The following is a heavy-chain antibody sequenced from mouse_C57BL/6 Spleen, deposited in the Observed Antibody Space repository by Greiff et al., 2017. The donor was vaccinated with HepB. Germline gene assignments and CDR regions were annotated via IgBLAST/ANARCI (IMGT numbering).Heavy chain of an antibody. Sequence: EVQLQQSGPVLVKPGASVKMSCKASGYTFTDYYMNWVKQSHGKSLEWIGVINPYNGGTSYNQKFKGKATLTVDKSSSTAYMELNSLTSEDSAVYYCARKDYYGSSSGFAYWGQGTLVTVSA. D-gene: IGHD1-1*01. CDR2: INPYNGGT. CDR3: ARKDYYGSSSGFAY. J-gene: IGHJ3*01. V-gene: IGHV1-19*01. CDR1: GYTFTDYY.